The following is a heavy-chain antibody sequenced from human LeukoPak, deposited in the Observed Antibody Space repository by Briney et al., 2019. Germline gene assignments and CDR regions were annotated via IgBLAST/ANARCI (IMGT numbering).Heavy chain of an antibody. Sequence: GGSLRLSCAASGFTFSTYAMHWVRQAPGKGLEWVAVISKDGSNKYYADSVKGRFTISRDNSKNTLYLQMNSLRAEDTAVYYCAKNDYFDSSGYYTYWGQGTLVTDSS. CDR2: ISKDGSNK. CDR1: GFTFSTYA. V-gene: IGHV3-30*18. D-gene: IGHD3-22*01. CDR3: AKNDYFDSSGYYTY. J-gene: IGHJ4*02.